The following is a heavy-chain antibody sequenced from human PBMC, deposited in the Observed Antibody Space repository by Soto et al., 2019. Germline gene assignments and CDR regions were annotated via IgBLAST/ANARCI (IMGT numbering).Heavy chain of an antibody. CDR1: GGSITNYY. CDR2: IYTKERT. D-gene: IGHD1-1*01. V-gene: IGHV4-4*07. CDR3: ARDNYKDGGNNWFDP. Sequence: PAETLSLTCAVSGGSITNYYWSWVRQPAGKGLEWIGRIYTKERTNYNLSFRNRVTMSVDTSKNQFSLKLDAVTAADTAVYYCARDNYKDGGNNWFDPWGQGTLVTVSS. J-gene: IGHJ5*02.